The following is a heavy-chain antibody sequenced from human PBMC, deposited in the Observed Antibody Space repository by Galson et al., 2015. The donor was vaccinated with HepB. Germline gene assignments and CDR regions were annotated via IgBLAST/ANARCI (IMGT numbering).Heavy chain of an antibody. CDR2: ISSSSSTI. CDR1: GFTFSSYS. D-gene: IGHD6-19*01. CDR3: ARLKVAGTDY. J-gene: IGHJ4*02. V-gene: IGHV3-48*04. Sequence: SLRLSCAASGFTFSSYSMNWVRQAPGKGLEWVSYISSSSSTIYYADSVKGRFTISRDNAKNSLYLQMNSLRAEDTAVYYCARLKVAGTDYWGQGTLVTVSS.